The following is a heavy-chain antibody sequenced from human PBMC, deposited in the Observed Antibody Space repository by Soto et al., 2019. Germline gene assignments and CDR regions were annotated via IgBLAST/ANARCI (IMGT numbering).Heavy chain of an antibody. CDR2: IYHSGST. CDR1: GGSISSSNW. V-gene: IGHV4-4*02. J-gene: IGHJ3*02. D-gene: IGHD2-2*02. Sequence: QVQLQESGPGLVKPSGTLSLTCAVSGGSISSSNWWRWVRQPPGKGLEWIGEIYHSGSTNYNPSLKSRVTISVAKSNNQFSLKLSSVTAADTAVYYCARGSDTSSDAFDIWGQGTMVTVSS. CDR3: ARGSDTSSDAFDI.